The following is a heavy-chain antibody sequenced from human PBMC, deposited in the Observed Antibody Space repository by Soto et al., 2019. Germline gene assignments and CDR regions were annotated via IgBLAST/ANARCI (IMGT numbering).Heavy chain of an antibody. V-gene: IGHV4-34*01. Sequence: SETLSLTCAVYGGSFGGYYWSWIRQPPGKGLEWIGEINHSGSTNYNPSLKSRVTISVDTSKNQFSLKLSSVTAADTAVYYCAREPTRPYCSGGSCIYPGIAFDIWGQGTMVTVSS. CDR1: GGSFGGYY. CDR2: INHSGST. CDR3: AREPTRPYCSGGSCIYPGIAFDI. J-gene: IGHJ3*02. D-gene: IGHD2-15*01.